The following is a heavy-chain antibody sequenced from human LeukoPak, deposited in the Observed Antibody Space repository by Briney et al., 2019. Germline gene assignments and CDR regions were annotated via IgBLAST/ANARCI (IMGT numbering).Heavy chain of an antibody. D-gene: IGHD3-22*01. CDR1: GYTFTGYY. CDR2: INPNSGGT. V-gene: IGHV1-2*02. J-gene: IGHJ4*02. CDR3: ASSITMIVVVTPAPNFDY. Sequence: GASVKVSCKASGYTFTGYYMHWVRQAPGQGLEWMGWINPNSGGTNYAQKFQGRVTMTRDTSISTAYMELCRLRSDDTAVYYCASSITMIVVVTPAPNFDYWGQGTLVTVSS.